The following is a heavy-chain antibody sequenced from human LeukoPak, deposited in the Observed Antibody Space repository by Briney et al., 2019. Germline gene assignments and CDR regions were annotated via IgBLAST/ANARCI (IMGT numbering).Heavy chain of an antibody. CDR3: AKDPIIRAWGHYFDY. V-gene: IGHV3-23*01. D-gene: IGHD5-24*01. Sequence: PGGSLRLSCAASGFTFSSYAMGWVRQAPGKGLEWVSAISGSGGSTYYADSVKGRFTISRDNSKNTLYLQMNSLRAEDTAVYYCAKDPIIRAWGHYFDYWGQGTLVTVSS. J-gene: IGHJ4*02. CDR1: GFTFSSYA. CDR2: ISGSGGST.